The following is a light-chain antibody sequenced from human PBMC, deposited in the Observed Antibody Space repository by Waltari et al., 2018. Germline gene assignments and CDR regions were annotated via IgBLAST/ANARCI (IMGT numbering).Light chain of an antibody. CDR1: SGSASFTYY. Sequence: TVVTGEPSSSVSPGGTVTLTSALSSGSASFTYYAPWYQQTPGQPPRTLMYKANTRSSAVPDRFSGSIRGNKAALTITGAQAEDESDYYCALYMGSGIWVFGGGTKLTVL. V-gene: IGLV8-61*01. CDR2: KAN. J-gene: IGLJ3*02. CDR3: ALYMGSGIWV.